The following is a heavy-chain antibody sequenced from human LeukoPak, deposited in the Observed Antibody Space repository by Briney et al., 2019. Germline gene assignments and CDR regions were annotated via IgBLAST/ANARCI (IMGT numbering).Heavy chain of an antibody. CDR3: AKGFNYGSGRYEYYHH. V-gene: IGHV3-23*01. CDR1: GFTFSNYV. D-gene: IGHD3-10*01. CDR2: ISASGDST. Sequence: GGSLRLSCAASGFTFSNYVMSWVRQAPGKGLEWVSAISASGDSTYYADSVKGRFTISRDNSKNTLFLQMNTLRTTAVYYCAKGFNYGSGRYEYYHHWGQGTLVTVSS. J-gene: IGHJ1*01.